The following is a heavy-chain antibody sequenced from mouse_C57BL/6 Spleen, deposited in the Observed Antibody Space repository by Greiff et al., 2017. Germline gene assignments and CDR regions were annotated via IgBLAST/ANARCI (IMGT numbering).Heavy chain of an antibody. D-gene: IGHD2-1*01. CDR3: ARSGGNSFAY. CDR1: GYAFSSYW. Sequence: QVHVKQSGAELVKPGASVKISCKASGYAFSSYWMNWVKQRPGKGLEWIGQIYPGDGDTNYNGKFKGKATLTADKSSSTAYMQLSSLTSEDSAVYFCARSGGNSFAYWGQGTLVTVSA. CDR2: IYPGDGDT. V-gene: IGHV1-80*01. J-gene: IGHJ3*01.